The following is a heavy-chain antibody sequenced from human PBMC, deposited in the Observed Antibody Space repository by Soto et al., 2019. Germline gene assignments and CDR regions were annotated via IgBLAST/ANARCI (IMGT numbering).Heavy chain of an antibody. V-gene: IGHV4-31*03. CDR3: ARVTMVRGVIIPLVYGMDV. Sequence: QVQLQESGPGLVKPSQTLSLTCTVSGGSISSGGYYWSWIRQHPGKGLEWIGYIYYSGSTYYNPSLKSRVTISVDTSKNQFSLKLSSVTAADTAVYYCARVTMVRGVIIPLVYGMDVWGQGPTVTVSS. J-gene: IGHJ6*02. CDR2: IYYSGST. CDR1: GGSISSGGYY. D-gene: IGHD3-10*01.